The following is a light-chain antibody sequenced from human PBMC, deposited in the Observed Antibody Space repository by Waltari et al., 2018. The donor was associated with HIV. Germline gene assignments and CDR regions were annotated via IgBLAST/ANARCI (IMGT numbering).Light chain of an antibody. CDR1: TGSVHSSSY. CDR2: SAD. J-gene: IGLJ3*02. CDR3: LLYYGGRQPTWV. Sequence: VVTQEPSLTVSPGGTVTPTCTPSTGSVHSSSYASRFQQRPGQAPRPLIYSADKRHSWTPDHFSGSLLGAKAALTLFGAQPEDEADYFCLLYYGGRQPTWVFGGGTKLTV. V-gene: IGLV7-43*01.